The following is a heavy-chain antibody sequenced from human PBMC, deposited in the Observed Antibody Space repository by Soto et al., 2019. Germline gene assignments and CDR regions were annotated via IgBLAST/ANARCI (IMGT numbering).Heavy chain of an antibody. CDR2: INEDGSEK. CDR3: ARTGWPQSSYYFDY. CDR1: GFSFSLFW. Sequence: GGSLRLSCAASGFSFSLFWMSWVRQTPGKGLEWVANINEDGSEKSFADSVKGRFTISRDNAKNSLSLQMNSLTADDTAVYYCARTGWPQSSYYFDYWGQGTLVTVSS. D-gene: IGHD3-16*01. J-gene: IGHJ4*02. V-gene: IGHV3-7*03.